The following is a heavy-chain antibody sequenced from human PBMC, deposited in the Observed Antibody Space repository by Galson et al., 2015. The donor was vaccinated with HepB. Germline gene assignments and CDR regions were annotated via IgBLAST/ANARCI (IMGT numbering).Heavy chain of an antibody. J-gene: IGHJ3*02. V-gene: IGHV3-33*01. D-gene: IGHD1-14*01. Sequence: CAASGFTFSTHAMHWVRQAPGRGLEWVAFIWSDGSNKYYADSVKGRFTISKDNSKNTLYLQMNSLRAEDTALYYCASDPPSSGYAFYTWGQGTMVTVSS. CDR2: IWSDGSNK. CDR1: GFTFSTHA. CDR3: ASDPPSSGYAFYT.